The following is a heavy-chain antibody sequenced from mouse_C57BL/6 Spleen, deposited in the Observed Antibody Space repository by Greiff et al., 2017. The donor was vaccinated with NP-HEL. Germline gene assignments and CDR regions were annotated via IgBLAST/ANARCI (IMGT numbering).Heavy chain of an antibody. CDR1: GFTFSSYA. Sequence: EVKLMESGGGLVKPGGSLKLSCAASGFTFSSYAMSWVRQTPEKRLEWVATISDGGSYTYYPDNVKGRFTISRDNAKNNLYLQMSHLKSEDTAMYYCARDLVTTASSFAYWGQGTLVTVSA. CDR3: ARDLVTTASSFAY. V-gene: IGHV5-4*01. CDR2: ISDGGSYT. J-gene: IGHJ3*01. D-gene: IGHD2-2*01.